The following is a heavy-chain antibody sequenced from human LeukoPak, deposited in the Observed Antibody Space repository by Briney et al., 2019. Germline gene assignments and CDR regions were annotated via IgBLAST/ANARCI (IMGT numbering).Heavy chain of an antibody. J-gene: IGHJ6*03. CDR2: IIPIFGTA. CDR3: ARGTLTGESWYYYYMDV. V-gene: IGHV1-69*05. Sequence: GASVTVSCKASGGTFSSYAISWVRQAPGQGLEWMGGIIPIFGTANYAQKFQGRVTITTDESTSTAYMELSSLRSEDTAVYYCARGTLTGESWYYYYMDVWGKGTTVTVSS. CDR1: GGTFSSYA. D-gene: IGHD7-27*01.